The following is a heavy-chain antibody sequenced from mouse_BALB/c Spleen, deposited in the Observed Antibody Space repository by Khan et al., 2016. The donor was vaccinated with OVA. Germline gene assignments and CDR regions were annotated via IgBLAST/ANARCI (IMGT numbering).Heavy chain of an antibody. CDR1: GFSLTSHG. CDR2: IWAGGST. CDR3: ARNREPDYFDY. V-gene: IGHV2-9*02. J-gene: IGHJ2*01. Sequence: VQLVESGPGLVAPSQSLSITCTVSGFSLTSHGVHWVRQPPGKGLEWLGVIWAGGSTNYNSALMSRLSISKDSSKSQVFLKVNSLQTDDTVIYYCARNREPDYFDYWGQGTTLIVSS.